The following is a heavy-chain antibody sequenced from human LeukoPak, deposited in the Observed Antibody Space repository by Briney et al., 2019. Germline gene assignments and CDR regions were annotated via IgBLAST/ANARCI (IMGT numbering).Heavy chain of an antibody. V-gene: IGHV1-8*01. CDR1: GYTFTSYD. Sequence: ASVKVSCKASGYTFTSYDINWVRQATGQGLEWMGWMNSNSGNTGYAQKFQGRVTMTRNTSISTAYMELSSLRSEDTAVYYCARGPKDYDILTGYYGDAFDIWGQGTMVTVSS. CDR3: ARGPKDYDILTGYYGDAFDI. J-gene: IGHJ3*02. D-gene: IGHD3-9*01. CDR2: MNSNSGNT.